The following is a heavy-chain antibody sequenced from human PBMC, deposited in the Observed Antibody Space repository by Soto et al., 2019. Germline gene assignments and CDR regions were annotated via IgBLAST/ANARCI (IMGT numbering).Heavy chain of an antibody. Sequence: QVQLQESGPGLVKPSATLSLTCTVSGVSISTYYWSWIRQPPGKGLEWIGYIYYSGSTNYNPSLKSRVTISVDTSKNQFSLKLSSVTAADTAVYYCARDVGPDYWGQGTLVTVSS. CDR3: ARDVGPDY. CDR2: IYYSGST. V-gene: IGHV4-59*01. D-gene: IGHD3-16*01. J-gene: IGHJ4*02. CDR1: GVSISTYY.